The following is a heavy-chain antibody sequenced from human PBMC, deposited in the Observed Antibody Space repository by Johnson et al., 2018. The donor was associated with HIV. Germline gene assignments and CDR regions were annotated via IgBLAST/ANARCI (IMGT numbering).Heavy chain of an antibody. J-gene: IGHJ3*01. CDR1: GFTFSSHA. CDR2: ISYDGSNK. D-gene: IGHD3-10*01. Sequence: QVQLVESGGGVVQPGRSLRLSCAASGFTFSSHAMHWVRQAPGKGLEWVAFISYDGSNKYYADSVKGRFTISRDNSKNTLYLQMNSLRAEDTAVYYCAREGSWGQGTMVTVSS. CDR3: AREGS. V-gene: IGHV3-30-3*01.